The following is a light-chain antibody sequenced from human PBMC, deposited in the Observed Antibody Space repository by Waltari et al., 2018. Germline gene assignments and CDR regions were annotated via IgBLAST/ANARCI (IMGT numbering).Light chain of an antibody. V-gene: IGKV4-1*01. J-gene: IGKJ1*01. Sequence: DIVMTQSPDSLAVSLGERATINCKSSRTVLYDSNNKNYLAWYQQKPGQPPNLLIYWASTRKSGVPDRFSGSGSGTDFTLTISTLQAEDFATYYCQQVNSFPRTFGQGTKVEVK. CDR3: QQVNSFPRT. CDR1: RTVLYDSNNKNY. CDR2: WAS.